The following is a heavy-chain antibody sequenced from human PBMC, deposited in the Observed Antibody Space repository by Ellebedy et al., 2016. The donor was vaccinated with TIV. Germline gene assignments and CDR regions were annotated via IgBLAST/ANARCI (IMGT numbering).Heavy chain of an antibody. D-gene: IGHD1-1*01. J-gene: IGHJ4*02. V-gene: IGHV1-46*01. CDR2: INPSGGST. Sequence: ASVKVSXKASGYTFTSYYMHWVRQAPGQGLEWMGIINPSGGSTSYAQKFQGRVTMTRDTSTSTVYMELSSLRSEDTAVYYCAREGLQLERLLPLGYWGQGTLVTVSS. CDR1: GYTFTSYY. CDR3: AREGLQLERLLPLGY.